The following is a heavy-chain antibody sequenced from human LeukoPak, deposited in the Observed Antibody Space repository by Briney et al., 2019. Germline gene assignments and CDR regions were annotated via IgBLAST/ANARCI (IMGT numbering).Heavy chain of an antibody. CDR1: GFTFSSYS. D-gene: IGHD3-16*02. J-gene: IGHJ6*04. CDR3: ARALYYVWGSYRYPLGLDV. Sequence: GGSLRLSCAASGFTFSSYSMNWVRQAPGKGLEWVSYISSSSSTIYYADSVKGRFTISRDNAKNSLYLQMNSLRAEDTAVYYCARALYYVWGSYRYPLGLDVWGKGTTVTISS. V-gene: IGHV3-48*01. CDR2: ISSSSSTI.